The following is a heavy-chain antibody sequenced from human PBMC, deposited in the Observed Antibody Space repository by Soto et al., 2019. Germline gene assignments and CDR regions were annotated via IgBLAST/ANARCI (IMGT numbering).Heavy chain of an antibody. CDR3: ARDIDYDIDY. J-gene: IGHJ4*02. CDR2: IYPKVGRA. V-gene: IGHV1-18*01. CDR1: GYIFKNYG. D-gene: IGHD4-17*01. Sequence: QVQLVQSGAEVQKPGASVKVSCKTSGYIFKNYGISWVRQAPGQGLEWMGWIYPKVGRANFAQNFQGRVTLTTDTPTSTAYIELRSLRFDDSAVYFCARDIDYDIDYWGQGTLVTVSS.